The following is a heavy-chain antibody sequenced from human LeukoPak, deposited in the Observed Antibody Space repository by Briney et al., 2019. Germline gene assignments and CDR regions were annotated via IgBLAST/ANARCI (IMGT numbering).Heavy chain of an antibody. CDR2: ISAYNGNT. J-gene: IGHJ5*02. D-gene: IGHD3-3*01. CDR1: GYTFTSYD. V-gene: IGHV1-18*01. CDR3: ARDLNTIFGVVMWFDP. Sequence: ASVKVSCKASGYTFTSYDINWVRQAPGQGLEWMGWISAYNGNTNYAQKLQGRVTMTTDTSTSTAYMELRSLRSDDTAVYYCARDLNTIFGVVMWFDPWGQGTLVTVSS.